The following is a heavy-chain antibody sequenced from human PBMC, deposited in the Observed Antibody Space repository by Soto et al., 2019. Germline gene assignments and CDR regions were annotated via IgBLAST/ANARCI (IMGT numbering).Heavy chain of an antibody. CDR2: ILVDGRT. CDR3: AKATATGGGAFDI. Sequence: GGSLTLSCAASGFICGSYDMSWVRQAPGKGLEWVSTILVDGRTFYVDSVKGRFTISRDSSQNTVYLQMNSLTAGDTALYYCAKATATGGGAFDICGQGTMVTVSS. V-gene: IGHV3-23*01. J-gene: IGHJ3*02. CDR1: GFICGSYD. D-gene: IGHD2-8*02.